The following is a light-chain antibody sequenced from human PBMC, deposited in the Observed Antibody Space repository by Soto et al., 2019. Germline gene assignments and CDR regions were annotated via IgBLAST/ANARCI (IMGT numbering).Light chain of an antibody. Sequence: SALTQPASVSGSPGQSITISCTGTSSDVGGYNYVSWYQQHPGIAPKLLIYGVTNRPSGVSTRFSGSKSGNTASLTISGLQAEDEADYHCSSYTSASTLLYLFGTGTKHTVL. CDR1: SSDVGGYNY. J-gene: IGLJ1*01. CDR3: SSYTSASTLLYL. V-gene: IGLV2-14*01. CDR2: GVT.